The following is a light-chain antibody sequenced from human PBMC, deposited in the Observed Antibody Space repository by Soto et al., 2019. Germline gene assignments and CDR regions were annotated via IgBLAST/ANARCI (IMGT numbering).Light chain of an antibody. CDR1: PSISSW. CDR3: QQYNSYSQT. J-gene: IGKJ1*01. CDR2: KAS. Sequence: DLQSPPSTSTRSASVGERFPITVRARPSISSWLAWYQQKPGKSPKLLISKASSLESGVTSRFSGSGSGTEFTLTISSLQPDDFATYYCQQYNSYSQTCGQGTQGDIK. V-gene: IGKV1-5*03.